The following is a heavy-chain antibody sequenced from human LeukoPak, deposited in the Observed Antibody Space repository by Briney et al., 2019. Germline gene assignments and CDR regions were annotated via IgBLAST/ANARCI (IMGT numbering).Heavy chain of an antibody. CDR1: GGSISSDSYY. J-gene: IGHJ4*02. D-gene: IGHD2-15*01. CDR2: IYYSGST. V-gene: IGHV4-31*03. CDR3: AIHVGYCSGGSCYSPLYYFDY. Sequence: IPSETLSLTCTVSGGSISSDSYYWSWIRQHPGKGLERIGYIYYSGSTYYNPSLKSRVTISVDTSKNQFSLKLSSVTAADTAVYYCAIHVGYCSGGSCYSPLYYFDYWGQGTLVTVSS.